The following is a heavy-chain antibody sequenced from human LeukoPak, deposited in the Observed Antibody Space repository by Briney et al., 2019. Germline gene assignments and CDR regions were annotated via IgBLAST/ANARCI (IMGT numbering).Heavy chain of an antibody. J-gene: IGHJ4*02. D-gene: IGHD3-10*01. Sequence: PSETLSLTCTVSGGSISSSSYCWGWIRQPPGKGLEWIGSIYYSGSTYYNPSPKSRVTISVDTSKNQFSLKLSSVTAADTAVYYCARHSGPPYYFDYWGQGTLVTVSS. CDR3: ARHSGPPYYFDY. CDR2: IYYSGST. V-gene: IGHV4-39*01. CDR1: GGSISSSSYC.